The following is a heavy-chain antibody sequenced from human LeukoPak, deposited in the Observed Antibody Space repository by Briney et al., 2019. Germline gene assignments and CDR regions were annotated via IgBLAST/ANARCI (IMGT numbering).Heavy chain of an antibody. Sequence: SVKVSCKASGGTFSSYAISWVRQAPGQGLEWMGGIIPIFGTANYAQKFQGRVTNTTDESTSTAYMELSSLRSEDTAVYYCASSSRVRHYYYYYMDVWGKGTTVPVSS. CDR3: ASSSRVRHYYYYYMDV. J-gene: IGHJ6*03. CDR2: IIPIFGTA. V-gene: IGHV1-69*05. D-gene: IGHD6-13*01. CDR1: GGTFSSYA.